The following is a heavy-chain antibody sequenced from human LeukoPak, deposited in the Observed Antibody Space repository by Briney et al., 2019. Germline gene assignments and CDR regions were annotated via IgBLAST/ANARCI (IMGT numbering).Heavy chain of an antibody. CDR2: IYYSGST. V-gene: IGHV4-59*08. CDR3: ARGNNNGHREDY. Sequence: SETLSLTCTVSGGSISSYYWSWIRQPPGKGLEWIGYIYYSGSTNYNPSLKSRVTISLDTSKNQFSLKLSSVTAADTAVYYCARGNNNGHREDYWGQGTLVTVSS. CDR1: GGSISSYY. J-gene: IGHJ4*02. D-gene: IGHD2-8*01.